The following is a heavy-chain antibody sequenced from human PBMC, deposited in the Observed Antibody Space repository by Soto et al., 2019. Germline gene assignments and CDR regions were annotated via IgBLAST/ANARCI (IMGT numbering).Heavy chain of an antibody. D-gene: IGHD3-3*01. CDR1: GYTLTSYG. J-gene: IGHJ4*02. Sequence: GASVKVSCKASGYTLTSYGISWVRQAPGQGLEWMGWISAYNGNTNYAQKLQGRVTMTTDTSTSTAYMELRSLRSDDTAVYYCARGDPDFWSGYHYYFDYWGQGTLVTVSS. V-gene: IGHV1-18*01. CDR2: ISAYNGNT. CDR3: ARGDPDFWSGYHYYFDY.